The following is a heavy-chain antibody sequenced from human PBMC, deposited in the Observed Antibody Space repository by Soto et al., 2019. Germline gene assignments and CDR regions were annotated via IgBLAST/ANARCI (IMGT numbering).Heavy chain of an antibody. Sequence: SETLSLTCAVSGGSISSGGYSWSWIRQPPGKGLEWIGYIYHSGSTYYNPSLKSRVTISVDRSKNQFSLKLSSVTAADTALYYCARGPPFGLWGQGTLVTVSS. D-gene: IGHD3-3*01. CDR1: GGSISSGGYS. V-gene: IGHV4-30-2*01. CDR3: ARGPPFGL. CDR2: IYHSGST. J-gene: IGHJ4*02.